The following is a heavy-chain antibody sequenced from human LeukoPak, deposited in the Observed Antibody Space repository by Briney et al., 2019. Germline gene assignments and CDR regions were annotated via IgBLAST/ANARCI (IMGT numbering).Heavy chain of an antibody. CDR3: VRGPYCSGGSCYGHFDY. J-gene: IGHJ4*02. Sequence: GGSLRLSCAASGFTISSYDMYWVRQATGKGLEWVSAIGTAGDTYYPGSVKGRFTISRENAKNSLYLQMNSLRVGDTAVYYCVRGPYCSGGSCYGHFDYWGQGTLVTASS. CDR2: IGTAGDT. CDR1: GFTISSYD. V-gene: IGHV3-13*01. D-gene: IGHD2-15*01.